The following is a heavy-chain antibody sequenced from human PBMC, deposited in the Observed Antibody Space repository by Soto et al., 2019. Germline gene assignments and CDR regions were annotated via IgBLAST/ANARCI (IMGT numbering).Heavy chain of an antibody. D-gene: IGHD4-17*01. CDR2: IIPIFGTA. CDR1: GGTFSSYA. J-gene: IGHJ6*02. Sequence: SVKVSCKASGGTFSSYAISWVRQAPGQGLEWMGGIIPIFGTANYAQKFQGRVTITADESTSTAYMELSSLRSEDTAVYYCARVFGDYGDYYYYGMDVWGQGTTVT. V-gene: IGHV1-69*13. CDR3: ARVFGDYGDYYYYGMDV.